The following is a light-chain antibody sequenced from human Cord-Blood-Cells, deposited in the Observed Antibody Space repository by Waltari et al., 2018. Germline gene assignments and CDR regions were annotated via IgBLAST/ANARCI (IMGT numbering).Light chain of an antibody. Sequence: DVQMTQSPSTLSASVGDRVTITCRASESISSWLAWYQQKPGKAPKLLIYDASSLESAVPSRVSGSGSATEFTLTISSLQPDDVATYYCQQYNSYLYTFGQGTKLEIK. CDR1: ESISSW. CDR3: QQYNSYLYT. J-gene: IGKJ2*01. V-gene: IGKV1-5*01. CDR2: DAS.